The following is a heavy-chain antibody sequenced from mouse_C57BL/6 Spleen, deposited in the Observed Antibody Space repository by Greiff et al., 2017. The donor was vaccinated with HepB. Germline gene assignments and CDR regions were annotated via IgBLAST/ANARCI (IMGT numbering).Heavy chain of an antibody. V-gene: IGHV5-4*01. CDR3: ARDHYGNYGFAY. J-gene: IGHJ3*01. Sequence: EVQWVESGRGLVKPGGSLKLSCAASGFTFSSYAMSWVRQTPEKRLEWVATISDGGSYTYYPDNVKGRFTISRDNAKNNLYLQMSHLKSEDTAMYYCARDHYGNYGFAYWGQGTLVTVSA. D-gene: IGHD2-1*01. CDR2: ISDGGSYT. CDR1: GFTFSSYA.